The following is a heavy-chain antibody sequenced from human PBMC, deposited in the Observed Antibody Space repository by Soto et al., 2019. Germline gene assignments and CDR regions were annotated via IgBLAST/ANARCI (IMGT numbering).Heavy chain of an antibody. CDR2: INPSGGST. V-gene: IGHV1-46*03. Sequence: XSVKVSFNASGYTFTSYYMHLVRHAPGQGLEWMGIINPSGGSTSYAQKFQGRVTMTRDTSTSTVYMELSSMRSEDTAVYYCARDFGHDLGFDYWGQGTLVTVSS. J-gene: IGHJ4*02. CDR3: ARDFGHDLGFDY. D-gene: IGHD3-16*01. CDR1: GYTFTSYY.